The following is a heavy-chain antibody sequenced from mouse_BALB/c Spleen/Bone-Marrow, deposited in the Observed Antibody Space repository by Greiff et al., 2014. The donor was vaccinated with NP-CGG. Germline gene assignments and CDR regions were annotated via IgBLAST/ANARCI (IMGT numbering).Heavy chain of an antibody. V-gene: IGHV14-3*02. D-gene: IGHD2-14*01. CDR1: GFNIKDTY. CDR3: AQGYDWAMDY. CDR2: IDPANGNT. Sequence: VQLQQSGAELVKPGASVKLSCTASGFNIKDTYMHWVKQRPEQGLEWIGRIDPANGNTKYDPKFQGKATITGDTSSNTAYLQLNSLTSEDTAVYYCAQGYDWAMDYWGQGTSVTVSS. J-gene: IGHJ4*01.